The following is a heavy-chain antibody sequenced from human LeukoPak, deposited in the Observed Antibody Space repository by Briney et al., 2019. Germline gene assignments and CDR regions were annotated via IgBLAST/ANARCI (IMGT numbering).Heavy chain of an antibody. V-gene: IGHV1-2*02. Sequence: ASVKVSCKASGYTFTGYYMHWVRQAPGQGLEWMGWINPNSGGTNYAQKFQGRVTMTRDTSISTAYMELSRLRSDDTAVYYCARDAISRGIIDYWGQGTLVTVAS. D-gene: IGHD3-10*01. CDR1: GYTFTGYY. CDR2: INPNSGGT. J-gene: IGHJ4*02. CDR3: ARDAISRGIIDY.